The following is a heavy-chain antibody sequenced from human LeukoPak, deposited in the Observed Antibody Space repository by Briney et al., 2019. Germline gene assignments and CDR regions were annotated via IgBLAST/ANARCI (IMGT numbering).Heavy chain of an antibody. CDR2: ISWNSGSI. Sequence: SLRLSCAASGFTFDGYAMHWVRQAPGKGLEWVSGISWNSGSIGYAYSVKGRFTISRDNAKNSLYLQMNSMRAEDTALYYCAQEHPTWYSSGWYYFDYWGQGSLVTVSS. D-gene: IGHD6-19*01. CDR3: AQEHPTWYSSGWYYFDY. V-gene: IGHV3-9*01. CDR1: GFTFDGYA. J-gene: IGHJ4*02.